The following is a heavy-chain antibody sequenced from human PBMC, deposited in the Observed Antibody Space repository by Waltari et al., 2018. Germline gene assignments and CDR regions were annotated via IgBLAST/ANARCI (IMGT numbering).Heavy chain of an antibody. V-gene: IGHV4-39*07. D-gene: IGHD3-22*01. J-gene: IGHJ4*02. CDR3: ARDYNMIVRRPRGNFDY. Sequence: QLQLQESGPGLVKPSETLSLTCTVSGGSISSSSYYWGWIRQPPGKGLEWIWSIYYSGSTYYNPSLKSRVTISVDTSKNQFSRKLSSVTAADTAVYYWARDYNMIVRRPRGNFDYWGQGTLVTVSS. CDR1: GGSISSSSYY. CDR2: IYYSGST.